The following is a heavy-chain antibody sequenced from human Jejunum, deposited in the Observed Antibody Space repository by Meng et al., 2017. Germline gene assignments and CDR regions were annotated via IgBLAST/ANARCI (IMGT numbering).Heavy chain of an antibody. CDR3: AKVMDTTLLFYFDY. CDR2: ISDSGGST. V-gene: IGHV3-23*01. CDR1: GFTFSSYA. J-gene: IGHJ4*02. D-gene: IGHD5-18*01. Sequence: GESLKSSCAASGFTFSSYAMSWVRQAPGKGLEWVSSISDSGGSTYYADSVKGRFTISRDNSKNTLWLQMNSLRAEDTAVYYCAKVMDTTLLFYFDYWGQGTLVTAPQ.